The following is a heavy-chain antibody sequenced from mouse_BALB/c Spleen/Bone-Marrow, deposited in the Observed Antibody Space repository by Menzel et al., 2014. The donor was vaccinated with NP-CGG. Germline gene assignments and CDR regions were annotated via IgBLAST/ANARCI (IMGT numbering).Heavy chain of an antibody. CDR2: INTNGGEI. CDR3: ARGDDYVSWFAY. J-gene: IGHJ3*01. Sequence: EVKLVESGGGLVQPGGSLKLSCAASGFTFSNYGMSWVCQTPDKRLEFVSTINTNGGEIYYPDSVKGRFTISRDNAKNTLYLQMRSLKSEDTAMYYCARGDDYVSWFAYWGQGTLVTVSA. D-gene: IGHD2-4*01. CDR1: GFTFSNYG. V-gene: IGHV5-6-3*01.